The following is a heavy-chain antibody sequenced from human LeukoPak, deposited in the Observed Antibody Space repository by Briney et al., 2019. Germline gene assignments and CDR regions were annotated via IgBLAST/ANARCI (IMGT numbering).Heavy chain of an antibody. V-gene: IGHV1-2*02. J-gene: IGHJ4*02. Sequence: ASVKVSCKASGYTFTGYYMHWVRQAPGQGLEWMGWINPNSGGTNYAQKFQGRVTMTRDTSISTAYMELSRLRSDDTAVYYCARDVRRNSGVCICYWGQGTLVTVSS. CDR1: GYTFTGYY. D-gene: IGHD2-8*02. CDR2: INPNSGGT. CDR3: ARDVRRNSGVCICY.